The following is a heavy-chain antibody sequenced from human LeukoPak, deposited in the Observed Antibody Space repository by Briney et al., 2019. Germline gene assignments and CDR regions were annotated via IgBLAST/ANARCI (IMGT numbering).Heavy chain of an antibody. CDR3: AKFAQRYCSGGSCHPFDY. V-gene: IGHV3-20*04. J-gene: IGHJ4*02. D-gene: IGHD2-15*01. CDR2: INWNGGST. CDR1: GFTFDDYG. Sequence: GGSLRLSCAASGFTFDDYGMSWVRQAPGKGLEWVSGINWNGGSTGYADSVKGRFTISRDNAKNSLYLQMNSLRAEDTAAYYCAKFAQRYCSGGSCHPFDYWGQGTLVTVSS.